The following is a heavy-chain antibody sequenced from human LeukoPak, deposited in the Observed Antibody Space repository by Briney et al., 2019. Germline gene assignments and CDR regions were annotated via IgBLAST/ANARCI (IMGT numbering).Heavy chain of an antibody. CDR2: IRGDGATK. CDR3: EKDQSRDYFSGADY. CDR1: GFTFSTYA. Sequence: PGGSLRLSCAASGFTFSTYAMTWVRQAPGKGLEWVSAIRGDGATKFYADSVKGRFTVSRDNSKHTVYLQMNSLRAEDKAVYYCEKDQSRDYFSGADYWGQGTLVTVSS. V-gene: IGHV3-23*01. J-gene: IGHJ4*02. D-gene: IGHD2/OR15-2a*01.